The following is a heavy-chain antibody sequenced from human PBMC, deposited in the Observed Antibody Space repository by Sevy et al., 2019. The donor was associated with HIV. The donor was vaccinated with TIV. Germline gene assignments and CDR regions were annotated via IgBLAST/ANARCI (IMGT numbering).Heavy chain of an antibody. D-gene: IGHD1-26*01. CDR2: IKQDGSEK. Sequence: GGSLRLSCAASEFTFSSYWMSWVRQAPGKGLEWVANIKQDGSEKNYVDSVKGRFTISRDNAKNSLYLQMNSLRAEDTAVYYCARSGGSYDYGMDVWGQGTTVTVSS. J-gene: IGHJ6*02. CDR1: EFTFSSYW. CDR3: ARSGGSYDYGMDV. V-gene: IGHV3-7*01.